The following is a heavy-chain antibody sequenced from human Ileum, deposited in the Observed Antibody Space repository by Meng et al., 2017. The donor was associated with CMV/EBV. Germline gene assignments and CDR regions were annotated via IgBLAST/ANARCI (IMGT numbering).Heavy chain of an antibody. CDR2: INEDEDEK. Sequence: GESLKISCAASGFEFRNYWMSWVRQAPGKGLEWVANINEDEDEKTFLDSVRGRFTISRDNAKKSLYLQMSSLRVEDTAVYYCARGGTQLWPPNWFFDLWGRGTLVTVSS. D-gene: IGHD5-18*01. CDR1: GFEFRNYW. V-gene: IGHV3-7*01. CDR3: ARGGTQLWPPNWFFDL. J-gene: IGHJ2*01.